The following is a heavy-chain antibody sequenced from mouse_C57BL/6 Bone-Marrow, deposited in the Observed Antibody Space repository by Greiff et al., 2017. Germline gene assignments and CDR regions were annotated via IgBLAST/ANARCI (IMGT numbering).Heavy chain of an antibody. J-gene: IGHJ4*01. Sequence: QVQLKESGAELVRPGTSVKVSCKASGYAFTNYLIEWVKQRPGQGLEWIGVLNPGSGGTNYNEKVKGKATLTPDKSSSTAYMQLSSLTSEDSAVYFCAKTVYYGYDDYYAMDYWGQGTSVTVSS. CDR2: LNPGSGGT. V-gene: IGHV1-54*01. CDR1: GYAFTNYL. D-gene: IGHD2-2*01. CDR3: AKTVYYGYDDYYAMDY.